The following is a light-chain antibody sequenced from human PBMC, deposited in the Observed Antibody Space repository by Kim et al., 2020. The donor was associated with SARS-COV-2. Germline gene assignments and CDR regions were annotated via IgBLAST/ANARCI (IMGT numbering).Light chain of an antibody. CDR2: RDN. Sequence: PGRTARITGLRNNIGSKNVHWYQQKPGQAPVLVIYRDNDRPSGIPERFSGSNSGNTATLTISRAQAGDEADYYCQVWDTDSSTYVFGTGTKVTVL. CDR3: QVWDTDSSTYV. J-gene: IGLJ1*01. CDR1: NIGSKN. V-gene: IGLV3-9*01.